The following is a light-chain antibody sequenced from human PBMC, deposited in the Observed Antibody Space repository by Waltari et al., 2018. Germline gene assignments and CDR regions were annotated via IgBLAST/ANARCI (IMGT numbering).Light chain of an antibody. CDR1: QSLLYSSDNKNY. CDR2: GAS. CDR3: QQYYTTRT. Sequence: DIVMTQSPDSLAVSLGERATINCKSSQSLLYSSDNKNYLAWYQQKPGQPPKLLISGASTRESGVPDRFRGSGSGTDFTLTISSLQAEDVAVYYCQQYYTTRTFGQGTKVEIK. J-gene: IGKJ1*01. V-gene: IGKV4-1*01.